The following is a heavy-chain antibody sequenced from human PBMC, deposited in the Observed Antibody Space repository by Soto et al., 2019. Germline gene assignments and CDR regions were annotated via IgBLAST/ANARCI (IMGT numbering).Heavy chain of an antibody. V-gene: IGHV4-30-4*01. CDR1: GDSISSGAYY. CDR2: IYHSGAH. CDR3: ARDGGYDTVDC. Sequence: QVQLQESGPGLVQPSQTLSLTCTVSGDSISSGAYYWSWIRQPQGKGLEWIGYIYHSGAHYYNPSPENRFTLSLDTSKNQFSLRLCSVTAADTAVYYCARDGGYDTVDCWGQGTLVTVSS. J-gene: IGHJ4*02. D-gene: IGHD5-12*01.